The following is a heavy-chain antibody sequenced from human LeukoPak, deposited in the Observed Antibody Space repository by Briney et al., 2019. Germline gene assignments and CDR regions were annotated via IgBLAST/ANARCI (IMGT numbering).Heavy chain of an antibody. CDR2: INHSGST. J-gene: IGHJ4*02. D-gene: IGHD5-12*01. V-gene: IGHV4-34*01. CDR3: ARGGRYSGYDPLDY. Sequence: SETLSLTCAVYGGSFSGYYWSWIRQPPGKGLEWIGEINHSGSTNYNPSLKSRVTISVDRSKNQFSLKLSSVTAADTAVYYCARGGRYSGYDPLDYWGQGTLVTVSS. CDR1: GGSFSGYY.